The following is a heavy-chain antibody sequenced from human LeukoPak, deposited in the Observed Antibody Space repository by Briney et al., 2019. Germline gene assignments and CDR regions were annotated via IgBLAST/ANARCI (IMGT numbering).Heavy chain of an antibody. V-gene: IGHV3-21*01. D-gene: IGHD2-2*01. Sequence: GGSLRLSCAASGFTFSSYSMNWVRQAPGKGLEWVSSISSSSSYIYYADSVKGRFTISRDNAKNSLYLQMNSLRAEDTAVYYCARANQLLSPYYYYYYMDVWGKGTTVTVSS. CDR3: ARANQLLSPYYYYYYMDV. CDR1: GFTFSSYS. J-gene: IGHJ6*03. CDR2: ISSSSSYI.